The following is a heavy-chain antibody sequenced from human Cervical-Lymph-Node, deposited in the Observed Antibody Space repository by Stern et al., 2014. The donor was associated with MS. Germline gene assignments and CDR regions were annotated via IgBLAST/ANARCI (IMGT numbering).Heavy chain of an antibody. CDR1: GGTSSRHA. Sequence: VQLVESGAEVKEPGSSVKVSCTASGGTSSRHAISWVRQAPGQGLEWMGGIIPGLSTTNYAQKFQGRVTITADDSTSTTFLELSGLTSNDTALYYCARRGSARRGSGWLDPWGQGTLVIVSS. CDR2: IIPGLSTT. CDR3: ARRGSARRGSGWLDP. V-gene: IGHV1-69*01. D-gene: IGHD3-10*01. J-gene: IGHJ5*02.